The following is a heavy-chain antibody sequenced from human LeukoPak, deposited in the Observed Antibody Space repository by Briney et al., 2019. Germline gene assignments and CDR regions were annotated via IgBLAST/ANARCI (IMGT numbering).Heavy chain of an antibody. CDR2: IIPIFGTA. D-gene: IGHD5-12*01. CDR1: GFTFSSYA. J-gene: IGHJ4*02. CDR3: VSGYEGPFDY. Sequence: GGSLRLSCAASGFTFSSYAISWVRQAPGQGLEWMGGIIPIFGTANYAQKFQGRVTITADESTSTAYMELSSLRSEDTAVYYCVSGYEGPFDYWGQGTLVTVSS. V-gene: IGHV1-69*01.